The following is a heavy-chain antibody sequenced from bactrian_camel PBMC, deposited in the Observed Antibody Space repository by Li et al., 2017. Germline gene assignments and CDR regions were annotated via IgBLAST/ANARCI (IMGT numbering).Heavy chain of an antibody. J-gene: IGHJ4*01. D-gene: IGHD5*01. CDR1: GDTSRTYC. Sequence: HVQLVESGGGSVQAGGSLRLSCVVSGDTSRTYCLGWIRQAPGKEREGVAVAVTGSSRTFYADSVKDRFTISQDNANNTIYLQMDNLKPEDTAMYYCAAHPSRTYCSGGYNLRPSTRRPDYITGQGTQVTVS. CDR2: AVTGSSRT. V-gene: IGHV3S1*01.